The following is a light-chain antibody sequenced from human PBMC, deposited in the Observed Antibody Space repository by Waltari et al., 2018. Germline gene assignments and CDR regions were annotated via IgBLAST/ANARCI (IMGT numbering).Light chain of an antibody. CDR2: DAS. CDR3: QHERSCPTT. Sequence: DIQMTQSPSSVSASRGDRVTITCRSSQDISNWLAWYQQKPGKAPKLLIYDASSLQTGVAERFSGGGAGTELTLTLSSLRPEALGTYYCQHERSCPTTFGTGSKVD. CDR1: QDISNW. J-gene: IGKJ3*01. V-gene: IGKV1-12*01.